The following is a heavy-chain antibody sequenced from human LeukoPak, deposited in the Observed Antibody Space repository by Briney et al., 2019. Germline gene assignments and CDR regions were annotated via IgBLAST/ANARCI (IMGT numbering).Heavy chain of an antibody. CDR3: ARDPLYSGSYSPDY. D-gene: IGHD1-26*01. J-gene: IGHJ4*02. CDR1: GYTFTGYY. Sequence: ASVKVSCKASGYTFTGYYMHWVPQAPGQGLEWMGRINPNSGGTNYAQKIQGRVTMTRDTSISTAYMELSRLRSDDTAVYYCARDPLYSGSYSPDYWGQGTLVTVSS. CDR2: INPNSGGT. V-gene: IGHV1-2*06.